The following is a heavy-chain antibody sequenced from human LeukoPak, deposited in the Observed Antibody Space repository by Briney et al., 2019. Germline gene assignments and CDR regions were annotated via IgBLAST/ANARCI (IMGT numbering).Heavy chain of an antibody. D-gene: IGHD5-24*01. J-gene: IGHJ3*02. CDR1: GFTFNNYA. CDR2: ISGSGGST. V-gene: IGHV3-23*01. CDR3: AKPREGWLVDAFDI. Sequence: GGSLRLSCAASGFTFNNYAMSWVRQAPGKGLEWVSVISGSGGSTYYADSVKGRFTISRDNSKNTLSLQMNSLRAEDTAVYYCAKPREGWLVDAFDIWGQGIMVTVSS.